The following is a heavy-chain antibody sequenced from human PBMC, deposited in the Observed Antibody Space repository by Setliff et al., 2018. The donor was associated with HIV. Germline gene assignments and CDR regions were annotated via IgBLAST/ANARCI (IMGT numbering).Heavy chain of an antibody. CDR3: ARGLSIFGVATPGFYSFMDV. Sequence: PSETLSLTCTVSGGSISSSSYYWGWIRQPPGKGLEWIGTIYYSGGTYYNPSLKSRVSISLDTSKKQVSLKLNSVTAADTAVYYCARGLSIFGVATPGFYSFMDVWGKGTTVTVSS. D-gene: IGHD3-3*01. CDR2: IYYSGGT. J-gene: IGHJ6*03. CDR1: GGSISSSSYY. V-gene: IGHV4-39*07.